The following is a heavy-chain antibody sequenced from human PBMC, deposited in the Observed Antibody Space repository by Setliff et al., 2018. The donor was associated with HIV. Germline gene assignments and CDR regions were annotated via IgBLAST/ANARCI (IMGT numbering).Heavy chain of an antibody. J-gene: IGHJ4*02. V-gene: IGHV1-2*02. CDR1: GYTFTGYY. CDR3: VGDY. Sequence: GASVKVSCKASGYTFTGYYMHWVRQAPGQGLEWMGWINPNSGGTNYAQKFQGRVTMTRDTSTSTAYMELSSQRSEDIDVYYCVGDYWGQGTLVTVSS. CDR2: INPNSGGT. D-gene: IGHD3-16*01.